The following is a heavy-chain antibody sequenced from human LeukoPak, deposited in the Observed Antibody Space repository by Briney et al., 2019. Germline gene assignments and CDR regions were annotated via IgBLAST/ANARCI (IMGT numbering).Heavy chain of an antibody. J-gene: IGHJ6*03. CDR1: GYSISSGYY. V-gene: IGHV4-38-2*01. CDR2: IYHSGST. Sequence: SETLSLTCAVSGYSISSGYYWGWIRQPPGKGLEWIGSIYHSGSTYYNPSLKSRVTISVDTSKNQFSLKLSSVTAADTAVYYCARHYGSENYYYYYYMDAWGKGTTVTVSS. D-gene: IGHD3-10*01. CDR3: ARHYGSENYYYYYYMDA.